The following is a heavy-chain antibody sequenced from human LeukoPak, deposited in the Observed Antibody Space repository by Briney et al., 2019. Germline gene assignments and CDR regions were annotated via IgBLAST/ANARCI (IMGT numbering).Heavy chain of an antibody. D-gene: IGHD3-3*02. V-gene: IGHV4-59*08. Sequence: PSETLSLSRTVSGGTLSSYYWSWIRQPAGTELEWIGYIYYCGRTNYTPSLKSRVTMSVDTSKNQISLKLSSVTAADTAVYYCARLSEASLAGGYYFDYWGQGTLVTVSS. J-gene: IGHJ4*02. CDR3: ARLSEASLAGGYYFDY. CDR2: IYYCGRT. CDR1: GGTLSSYY.